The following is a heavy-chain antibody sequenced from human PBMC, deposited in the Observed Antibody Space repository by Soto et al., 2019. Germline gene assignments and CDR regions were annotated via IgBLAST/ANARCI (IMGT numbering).Heavy chain of an antibody. CDR3: AAGVTTFDY. CDR1: GNTLSGLP. CDR2: LDYEEGER. V-gene: IGHV1-24*01. D-gene: IGHD4-17*01. J-gene: IGHJ4*02. Sequence: ASVKVSCKVSGNTLSGLPMHWVRQAPGKGLEWMGSLDYEEGERNFAHRLQGRVTVTEDTSTDTAYMDLSSLKSEDTAVYYCAAGVTTFDYWGQGTLVTVSS.